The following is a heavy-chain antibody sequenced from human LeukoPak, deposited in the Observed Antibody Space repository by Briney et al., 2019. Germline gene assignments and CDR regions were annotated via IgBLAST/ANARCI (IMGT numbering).Heavy chain of an antibody. CDR1: GFTFSSYG. Sequence: GGSLRLSCAASGFTFSSYGMHWVRQAPGKGLEWVAFIRYDGSNKYYADSVKGRFTISRDNSKNTLYLQMNSLRAEDTAVYYCAKDLLAYCSGGSCSDLDPWGQGTLVTVSS. V-gene: IGHV3-30*02. J-gene: IGHJ5*02. CDR3: AKDLLAYCSGGSCSDLDP. CDR2: IRYDGSNK. D-gene: IGHD2-15*01.